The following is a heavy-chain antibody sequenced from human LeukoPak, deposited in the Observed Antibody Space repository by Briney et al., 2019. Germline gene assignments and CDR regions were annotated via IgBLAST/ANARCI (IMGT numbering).Heavy chain of an antibody. Sequence: SETLSLTCTVSSGSISSSSHYWAWIRQPPGKGLEWIGSIYYSGSTYYNPSLKSRVTISVDTSKNQFSLKLSSVTAADTAVYYCARDRYYYDSSGYVPRYYFDYWGQGTLVTVSS. D-gene: IGHD3-22*01. CDR3: ARDRYYYDSSGYVPRYYFDY. J-gene: IGHJ4*02. CDR1: SGSISSSSHY. CDR2: IYYSGST. V-gene: IGHV4-39*07.